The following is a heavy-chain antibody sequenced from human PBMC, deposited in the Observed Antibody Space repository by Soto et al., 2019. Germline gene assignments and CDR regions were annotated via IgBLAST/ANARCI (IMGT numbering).Heavy chain of an antibody. D-gene: IGHD6-19*01. CDR2: IKQDGSEK. CDR1: GFTFSSYW. V-gene: IGHV3-7*01. CDR3: ARNPRKAVAGTGNFDN. J-gene: IGHJ4*02. Sequence: PGGSLRLSCAASGFTFSSYWMSWVRQAPGKGLEWVANIKQDGSEKYYVDSVKGRFTISRDNAKNSLYLQMNSLRAEDTAVYYWARNPRKAVAGTGNFDNGGQETLFTVSS.